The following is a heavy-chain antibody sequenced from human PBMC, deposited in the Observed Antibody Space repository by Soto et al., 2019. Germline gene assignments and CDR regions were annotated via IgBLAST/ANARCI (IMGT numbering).Heavy chain of an antibody. CDR2: INAGNGNT. CDR3: ARAISGYVT. D-gene: IGHD5-12*01. Sequence: QVQLVQSGAEVKKPGASVKVSCKASGITFGTYAIHWVRQAPGQGLEWMGWINAGNGNTRYSQKFQGRVTLTRDTSASTTYMDLSSLRSEDTAIYYCARAISGYVTWGQGTLVTVSS. J-gene: IGHJ4*02. CDR1: GITFGTYA. V-gene: IGHV1-3*01.